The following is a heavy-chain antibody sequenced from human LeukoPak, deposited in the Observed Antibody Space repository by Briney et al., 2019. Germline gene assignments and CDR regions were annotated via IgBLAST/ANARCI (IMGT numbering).Heavy chain of an antibody. D-gene: IGHD1-7*01. CDR1: GFTFDNYG. CDR3: AKVRVVFNWNYAYYFDS. Sequence: PGGSLRLSCAASGFTFDNYGMHWVRQAPGKGLDWVAIISYDGSDKYYADSVKGRFTISRDNSKNTLYLQMNSLRAEDTAVYYCAKVRVVFNWNYAYYFDSWGQGTLVTVSS. CDR2: ISYDGSDK. J-gene: IGHJ4*02. V-gene: IGHV3-30*18.